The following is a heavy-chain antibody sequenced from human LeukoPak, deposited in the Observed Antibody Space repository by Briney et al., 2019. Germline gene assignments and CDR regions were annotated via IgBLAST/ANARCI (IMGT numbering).Heavy chain of an antibody. V-gene: IGHV4-4*07. CDR2: IYTSGST. Sequence: SETLSLTCTVSGGSISNYYWNWIRQPAGKGLEWIGRIYTSGSTYYNPSLKGRVTISIDMSKNQFSLRLNSVTAADTAIYYCVRKWSFWYFDPWGRGTLVTVSS. J-gene: IGHJ2*01. CDR3: VRKWSFWYFDP. D-gene: IGHD3-10*01. CDR1: GGSISNYY.